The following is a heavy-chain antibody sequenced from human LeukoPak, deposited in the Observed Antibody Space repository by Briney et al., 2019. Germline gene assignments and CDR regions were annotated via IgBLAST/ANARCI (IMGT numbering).Heavy chain of an antibody. CDR1: GFTFSSYA. CDR3: AKDRHAPGRYCSSTSCFPFDS. CDR2: ISGSGGSA. Sequence: GGSLRLSCVVSGFTFSSYAMSWVRQAPGKGLEWVSGISGSGGSAYYADSVKGRFTISRDNTKNTLYLQMNSLRAEDTAVYYCAKDRHAPGRYCSSTSCFPFDSWGQGTLVTVSS. J-gene: IGHJ5*01. V-gene: IGHV3-23*01. D-gene: IGHD2-2*01.